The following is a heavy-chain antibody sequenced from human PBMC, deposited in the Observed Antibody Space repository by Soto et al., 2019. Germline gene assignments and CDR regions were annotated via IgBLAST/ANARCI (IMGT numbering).Heavy chain of an antibody. J-gene: IGHJ4*02. D-gene: IGHD3-10*01. CDR3: ARDHTFNLWFGELLFDY. CDR2: ISAYNGNT. V-gene: IGHV1-18*01. CDR1: GYTFTSYG. Sequence: ASVKVSCKASGYTFTSYGISWVRQAPGQGLEWMGWISAYNGNTNYAQKLQGRVTMTTDTSTSTAYMELRSLRSDDTAVYYCARDHTFNLWFGELLFDYWGQGTLVTVSS.